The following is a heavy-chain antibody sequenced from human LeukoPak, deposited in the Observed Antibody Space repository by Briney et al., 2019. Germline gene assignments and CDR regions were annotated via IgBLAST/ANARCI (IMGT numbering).Heavy chain of an antibody. D-gene: IGHD2-2*01. Sequence: PGGSLRLSCAASGFTFSNYAMHWVRQAPGKGPEWVALISYDGSNKNYADSVKGRFTISRDNSKNTLFLQMNSLRTEDTAVFYCAREETWFSTTWYYFDYWGREPWSPSPQ. J-gene: IGHJ4*02. V-gene: IGHV3-30*04. CDR2: ISYDGSNK. CDR3: AREETWFSTTWYYFDY. CDR1: GFTFSNYA.